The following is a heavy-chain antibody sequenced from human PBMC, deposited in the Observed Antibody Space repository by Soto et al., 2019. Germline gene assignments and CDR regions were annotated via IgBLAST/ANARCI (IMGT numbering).Heavy chain of an antibody. CDR3: ASFTYYYDSSFDY. J-gene: IGHJ4*02. Sequence: PSETLSLTCTVSGGSISSGGYYWSWVRQHPGKGLEWIGYIYYSGSTYYNPSLKSRVTISVDTSKNQFSLKLSSVTAADTAVYYCASFTYYYDSSFDYWGQGTLVTVSS. D-gene: IGHD3-22*01. V-gene: IGHV4-31*03. CDR2: IYYSGST. CDR1: GGSISSGGYY.